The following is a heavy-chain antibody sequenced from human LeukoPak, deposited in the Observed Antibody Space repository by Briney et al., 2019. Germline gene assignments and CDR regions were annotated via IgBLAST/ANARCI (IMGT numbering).Heavy chain of an antibody. J-gene: IGHJ6*02. CDR3: ARVMATISPRDYYYGMDV. V-gene: IGHV3-30-3*01. Sequence: GRSLRLSCAASGFTFSSYAMHWVRQAPGKGLEWVAVISYDGSNKYYADSVKGRFTISRDNSKNTLYLQMNSLRAEDTAVYYCARVMATISPRDYYYGMDVWGQGTTVTVSS. D-gene: IGHD5-24*01. CDR1: GFTFSSYA. CDR2: ISYDGSNK.